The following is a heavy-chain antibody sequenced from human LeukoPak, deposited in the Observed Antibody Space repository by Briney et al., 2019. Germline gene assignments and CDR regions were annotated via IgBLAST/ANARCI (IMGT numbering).Heavy chain of an antibody. Sequence: GGSLRLSCAASGFTFSSYAMNWVRQAPGKGLEWVSYISSSGSPIYYADSVKGRFTISRDNAKNSLYLQMNSLRAEDTAVYYCASCSGGSCYSHRNDAFDIWGQGTMVTVSS. V-gene: IGHV3-48*03. CDR2: ISSSGSPI. CDR1: GFTFSSYA. D-gene: IGHD2-15*01. J-gene: IGHJ3*02. CDR3: ASCSGGSCYSHRNDAFDI.